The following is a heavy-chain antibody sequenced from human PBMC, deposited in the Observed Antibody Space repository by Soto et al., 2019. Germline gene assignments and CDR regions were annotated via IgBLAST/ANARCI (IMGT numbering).Heavy chain of an antibody. CDR2: IYYSGST. J-gene: IGHJ5*02. CDR3: ARASDGYTRFDP. D-gene: IGHD5-12*01. V-gene: IGHV4-59*01. CDR1: GGSISSYY. Sequence: SETLSLTCTVSGGSISSYYWSWIRQPPGKGLEWIGYIYYSGSTNYNPSLKSRVTISVDTSKNQFSLKLSSVTAADTAVYYCARASDGYTRFDPWGQGTLVTVSS.